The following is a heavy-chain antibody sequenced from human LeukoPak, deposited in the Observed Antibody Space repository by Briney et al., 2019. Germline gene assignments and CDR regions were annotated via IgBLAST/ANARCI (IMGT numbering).Heavy chain of an antibody. V-gene: IGHV4-34*12. J-gene: IGHJ4*02. CDR2: IVYSGST. D-gene: IGHD3-3*01. CDR1: GFTFSSYA. CDR3: ARGLASGYPPVPFDS. Sequence: GSLRLSCAASGFTFSSYAMHWVRQSPEKGLEWIGEIVYSGSTNYNPSLKSRVIISADTSKVQFSLTLSSVTAADTAVYYCARGLASGYPPVPFDSWGQGTLVTVSS.